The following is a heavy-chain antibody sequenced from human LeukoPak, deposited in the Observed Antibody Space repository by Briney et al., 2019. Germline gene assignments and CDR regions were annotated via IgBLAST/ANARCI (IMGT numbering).Heavy chain of an antibody. CDR1: GFTFSTYS. CDR3: ARDSAINYYDSSGYYYEHAFDI. V-gene: IGHV3-53*01. J-gene: IGHJ3*02. D-gene: IGHD3-22*01. CDR2: IYSGGST. Sequence: GGSLRLSCAASGFTFSTYSMHWVRQAPGKGLEWVSVIYSGGSTYYADSVKGRFTISRDNSKNTLYLQMNSLRAEDTAVYYCARDSAINYYDSSGYYYEHAFDIWGQGTMVTVSS.